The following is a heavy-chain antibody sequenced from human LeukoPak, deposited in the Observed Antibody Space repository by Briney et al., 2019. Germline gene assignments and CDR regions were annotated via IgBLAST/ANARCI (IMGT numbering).Heavy chain of an antibody. CDR2: ISGSGGST. CDR1: GFTFSSYA. J-gene: IGHJ1*01. Sequence: PGGSLRLSCAASGFTFSSYAMSWVRQAPGKGLEWVSAISGSGGSTYYAGSVKGRFTISRDNSKNTLYLQMNSLRAEDTAVYYCAKDDPARSEWELLFLAPNEAEYFQHWGQGTLVTVSS. V-gene: IGHV3-23*01. D-gene: IGHD1-26*01. CDR3: AKDDPARSEWELLFLAPNEAEYFQH.